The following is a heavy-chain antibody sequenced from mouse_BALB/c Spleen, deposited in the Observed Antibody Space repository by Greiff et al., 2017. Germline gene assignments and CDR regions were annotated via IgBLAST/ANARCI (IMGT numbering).Heavy chain of an antibody. CDR3: AKPFEFITTATPFVC. J-gene: IGHJ3*01. D-gene: IGHD1-2*01. CDR1: GFNIKDYY. Sequence: VQLKESGAELVRPGALVKLSCKASGFNIKDYYMHWVKQRPEQGLEWIGWIDPENGNTIYDPKFQGKASITADTSSNTAYLQLSSLTSEDTAVYCSAKPFEFITTATPFVCWGHGALVTVSA. CDR2: IDPENGNT. V-gene: IGHV14-1*02.